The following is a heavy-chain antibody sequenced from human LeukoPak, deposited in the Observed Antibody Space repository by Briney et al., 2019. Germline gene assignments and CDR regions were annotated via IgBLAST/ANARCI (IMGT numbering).Heavy chain of an antibody. Sequence: GGSLRLSCAASGFTFSSYWMSWVRQAPGKGLEWVAQIKQDGSEKYYVDSVKGRFTISRDNAKNSLYLQMYSLRADDMAVYYCARDTIATVFDYRGQGTLVTVSS. V-gene: IGHV3-7*04. CDR2: IKQDGSEK. D-gene: IGHD2-21*01. CDR3: ARDTIATVFDY. J-gene: IGHJ4*02. CDR1: GFTFSSYW.